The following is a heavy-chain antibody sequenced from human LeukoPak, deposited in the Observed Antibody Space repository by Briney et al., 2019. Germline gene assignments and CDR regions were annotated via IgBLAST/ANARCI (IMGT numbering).Heavy chain of an antibody. CDR3: AKGLIELWFGGADTRGAFDP. CDR1: RFTFSSYA. D-gene: IGHD3-10*01. V-gene: IGHV3-23*01. Sequence: QPGGSLRLSCAASRFTFSSYAMSWVRQAPGKGLEWVSAISGSGGSTYYADSVKGRFTISRDNSKNTLYLQMNSLRAEDTAVYYCAKGLIELWFGGADTRGAFDPWGQGTLVTVSS. CDR2: ISGSGGST. J-gene: IGHJ5*02.